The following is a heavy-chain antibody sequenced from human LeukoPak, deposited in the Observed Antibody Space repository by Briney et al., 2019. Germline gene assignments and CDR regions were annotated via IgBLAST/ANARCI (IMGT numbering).Heavy chain of an antibody. CDR2: IYYSGST. J-gene: IGHJ4*02. CDR3: ARVFREGGYDSSGPSLGYFDX. D-gene: IGHD3-22*01. V-gene: IGHV4-39*07. CDR1: XXSISSSSXY. Sequence: XLTCXXSXXSISSSSXYWGWLRQPPGKGLEWIGSIYYSGSTYYNPSLKSRVTISVHTSKNPFSLKLSSVTAADTAVYYCARVFREGGYDSSGPSLGYFDXXGQXTL.